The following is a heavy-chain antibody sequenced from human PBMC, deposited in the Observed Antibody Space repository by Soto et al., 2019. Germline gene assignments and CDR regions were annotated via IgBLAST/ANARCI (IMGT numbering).Heavy chain of an antibody. CDR3: ARDEGGYDILTGYYKAHRFDQ. CDR2: ISPHNRNT. Sequence: QVQLVQSGAEVKRPGDSVKVSCQASGYTFGHFYITWVRQAPGQGLEWMGAISPHNRNTNYAEKFRGRVTMTTDQSTTTAYMELRSLRSDDTAVYYCARDEGGYDILTGYYKAHRFDQWGQGALVTVSS. D-gene: IGHD3-9*01. V-gene: IGHV1-18*01. CDR1: GYTFGHFY. J-gene: IGHJ4*02.